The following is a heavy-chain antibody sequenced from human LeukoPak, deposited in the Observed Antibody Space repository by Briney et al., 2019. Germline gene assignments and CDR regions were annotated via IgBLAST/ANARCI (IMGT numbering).Heavy chain of an antibody. V-gene: IGHV3-7*01. CDR3: ASPTVFGVVLYY. J-gene: IGHJ4*02. Sequence: GGSLRLSCAASGFTFSSYWMSWVRQAPGKGLEWVANINQDGREKYYVDSVKGRFTISRDNAKNSLYLQMNSLRAEDTAVYYCASPTVFGVVLYYWGQGTLVTVSS. D-gene: IGHD3-3*01. CDR1: GFTFSSYW. CDR2: INQDGREK.